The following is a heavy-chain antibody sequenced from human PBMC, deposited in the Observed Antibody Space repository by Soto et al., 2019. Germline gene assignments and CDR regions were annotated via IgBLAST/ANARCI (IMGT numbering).Heavy chain of an antibody. V-gene: IGHV3-23*01. CDR3: AKRRGAGGHFDY. D-gene: IGHD2-15*01. Sequence: PGGSLRLSCAASGFTFSSYAMGWVRQGPGKGLEWVAVVSIGGSTHYADSVRGRFTISRDNSKNTLSLQMNRLTAEDTAVYCCAKRRGAGGHFDYWGQGALVTVSS. CDR2: VSIGGST. J-gene: IGHJ4*02. CDR1: GFTFSSYA.